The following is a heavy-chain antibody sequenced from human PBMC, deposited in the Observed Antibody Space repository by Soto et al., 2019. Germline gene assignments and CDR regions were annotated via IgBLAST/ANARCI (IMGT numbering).Heavy chain of an antibody. Sequence: SETLSLTCTVSGGSISSYYWSWIRQPPGKGLEWIGYIYYSGSTNYNPSLKSRVTISVDTSKNQFSLKLSSVTAADTAVYYCARLHLGEVILFDYWGQGTLVTVSS. CDR1: GGSISSYY. V-gene: IGHV4-59*08. CDR2: IYYSGST. D-gene: IGHD3-3*01. J-gene: IGHJ4*02. CDR3: ARLHLGEVILFDY.